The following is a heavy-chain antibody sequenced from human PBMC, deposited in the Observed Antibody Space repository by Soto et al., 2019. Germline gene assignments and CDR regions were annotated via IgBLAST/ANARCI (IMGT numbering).Heavy chain of an antibody. CDR1: GDSISSGGYY. J-gene: IGHJ5*02. Sequence: SETLSLTCNVSGDSISSGGYYWSWIRQYPGQGLEWIGYIYYSGSTYYNPSLKSRVSISVDTSKNHFSLNLSSVTAADTAVYYCARDLTGNTWFDPWGQGTQVTVSS. CDR2: IYYSGST. D-gene: IGHD1-7*01. CDR3: ARDLTGNTWFDP. V-gene: IGHV4-31*02.